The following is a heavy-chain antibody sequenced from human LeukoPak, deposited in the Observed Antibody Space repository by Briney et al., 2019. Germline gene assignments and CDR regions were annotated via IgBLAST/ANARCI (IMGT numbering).Heavy chain of an antibody. V-gene: IGHV3-21*01. J-gene: IGHJ3*02. CDR2: INSDSNYI. D-gene: IGHD3-10*01. Sequence: GGSLRLSCAASGFTFRSYSMNWVRQAPGKGLEWVSSINSDSNYIYYADSVQGRFTISRDNVKNSLYLQMNSLRAEDTAVYYGAVAYYYGSGDAFDIWGQGTKVTVSS. CDR1: GFTFRSYS. CDR3: AVAYYYGSGDAFDI.